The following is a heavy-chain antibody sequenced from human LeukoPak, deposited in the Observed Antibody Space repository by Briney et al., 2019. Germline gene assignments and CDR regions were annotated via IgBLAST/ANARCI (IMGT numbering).Heavy chain of an antibody. CDR2: ISGSDGST. J-gene: IGHJ6*02. Sequence: GGSLRLSCAASGFTFSSYAMRWVRQAPGKGLEWVSAISGSDGSTYYADSVKGRFTISRDNSKNTLYLQMNNLRVEDTAVYYCARDGGSGSPHLSYYYYGMDIWGQGTTVTVSS. D-gene: IGHD3-10*01. CDR1: GFTFSSYA. V-gene: IGHV3-23*01. CDR3: ARDGGSGSPHLSYYYYGMDI.